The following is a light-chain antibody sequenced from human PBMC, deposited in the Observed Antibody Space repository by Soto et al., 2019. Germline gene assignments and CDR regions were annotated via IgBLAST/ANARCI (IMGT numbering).Light chain of an antibody. Sequence: DIQMTQSPSSVSASVGDRVTIACRASQGISSWLSWYQQKPGEAPQFLIYAASSLQSGVPSRFSGSGSGTDFTLTISRLEPEDFAVYYCQQYGSSPQTFGQGTKVDI. J-gene: IGKJ1*01. CDR1: QGISSW. CDR3: QQYGSSPQT. V-gene: IGKV1D-16*01. CDR2: AAS.